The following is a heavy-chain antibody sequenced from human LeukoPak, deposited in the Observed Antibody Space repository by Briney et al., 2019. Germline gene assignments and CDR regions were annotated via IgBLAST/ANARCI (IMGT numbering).Heavy chain of an antibody. CDR1: GYTFSNYG. J-gene: IGHJ4*02. CDR2: ISDYTGKT. CDR3: ARGDGYCSGGSCMIFDY. V-gene: IGHV1-18*01. D-gene: IGHD2-15*01. Sequence: ASVKVSCKASGYTFSNYGITWVRQASGQGMEWMGLISDYTGKTNSAQKLQGRVTMTTDTSTSTGYMDLKSLRADDTAVYYCARGDGYCSGGSCMIFDYWGQGTLVTVSS.